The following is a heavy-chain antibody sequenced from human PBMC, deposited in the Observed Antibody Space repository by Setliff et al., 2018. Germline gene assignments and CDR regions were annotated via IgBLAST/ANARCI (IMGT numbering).Heavy chain of an antibody. CDR3: GRASRFGTIVYRGDYYMDV. V-gene: IGHV7-4-1*02. J-gene: IGHJ6*03. Sequence: ASVKVSCKTSGYTFTTYAMGWMRQAPGQGLEWMGWINTNTGNPSYAQGFTGRFVFSLDTSVSTAYLQINSLEAEDSAVYYCGRASRFGTIVYRGDYYMDVWGKGTTVTVSS. CDR2: INTNTGNP. D-gene: IGHD3-10*01. CDR1: GYTFTTYA.